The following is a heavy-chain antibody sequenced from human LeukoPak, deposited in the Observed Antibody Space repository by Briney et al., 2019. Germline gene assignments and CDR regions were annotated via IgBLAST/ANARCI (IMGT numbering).Heavy chain of an antibody. CDR3: ASTSNYYYDSSGYYFY. D-gene: IGHD3-22*01. CDR1: GFSFSSFA. V-gene: IGHV3-23*01. CDR2: IRSNGATA. Sequence: GGSLRLSCAASGFSFSSFAMTWVRQAPGKGLEWVSTIRSNGATAYNADSVKGRFTISRDNSKNTLYLQMNSLRAEDTAVYYCASTSNYYYDSSGYYFYWGQGTLVTVSS. J-gene: IGHJ4*02.